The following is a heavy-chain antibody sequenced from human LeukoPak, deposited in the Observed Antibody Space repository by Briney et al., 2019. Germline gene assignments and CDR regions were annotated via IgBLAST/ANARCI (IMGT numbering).Heavy chain of an antibody. CDR3: ARDGAHIVVVPAADYYYMDV. D-gene: IGHD2-2*01. V-gene: IGHV1-18*01. Sequence: GASVKVSCKASGYTFTSYGIGWVRQAPGQGLEWMGWISAYNGNTNYAQKLQGRVTMTTDTSTSTAYMELRSLRSDDTAVYYCARDGAHIVVVPAADYYYMDVWGKGTTVTVSS. J-gene: IGHJ6*03. CDR2: ISAYNGNT. CDR1: GYTFTSYG.